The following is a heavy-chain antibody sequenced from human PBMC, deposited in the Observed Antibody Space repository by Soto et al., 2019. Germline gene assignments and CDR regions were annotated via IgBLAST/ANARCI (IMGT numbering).Heavy chain of an antibody. V-gene: IGHV3-11*06. CDR2: ISSSSSYT. CDR1: GFTFSDYY. D-gene: IGHD6-13*01. CDR3: ARDSTPAAQLCTFDY. J-gene: IGHJ4*02. Sequence: QVQLVVSGGGLVKPGGSLRLCCAASGFTFSDYYMSWISQAPGKGLEWVSYISSSSSYTNYADSVKGRFTISRDNAKNSLYLQMNSLRAEDTAVYYCARDSTPAAQLCTFDYCGQGTLVTVSS.